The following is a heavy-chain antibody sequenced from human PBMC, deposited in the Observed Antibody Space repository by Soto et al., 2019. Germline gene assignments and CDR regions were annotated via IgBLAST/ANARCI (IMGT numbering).Heavy chain of an antibody. CDR3: ARVFCAGYVPNDY. J-gene: IGHJ4*02. Sequence: QVQLVQSGAEVKKPGASVKVSCKASGYTFTSYDSNWVRQATGQWLEWMGWMNPNSGNTGYAQKFQCRVTMNSNTPLSIAYMEMNSLRSDDTGVYYCARVFCAGYVPNDYGGQGTLVTVSS. CDR1: GYTFTSYD. D-gene: IGHD3-10*02. V-gene: IGHV1-8*01. CDR2: MNPNSGNT.